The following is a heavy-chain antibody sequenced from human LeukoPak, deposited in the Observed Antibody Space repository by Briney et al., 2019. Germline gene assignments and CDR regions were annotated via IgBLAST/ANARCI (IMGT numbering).Heavy chain of an antibody. J-gene: IGHJ4*02. Sequence: GGSLRLSCAASGFTFSSYGMHWVRQAPGKGLEWVAVIWYDGSNKYYADSVKGRFTISRDNSKNTLYLQMNSLRAEDTAVYYCARGTYYYDSSGYYSDYWGQGTLVTASS. CDR3: ARGTYYYDSSGYYSDY. D-gene: IGHD3-22*01. CDR1: GFTFSSYG. CDR2: IWYDGSNK. V-gene: IGHV3-33*01.